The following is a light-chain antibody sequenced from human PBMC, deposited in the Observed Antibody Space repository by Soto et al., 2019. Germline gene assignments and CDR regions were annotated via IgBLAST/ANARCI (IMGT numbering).Light chain of an antibody. J-gene: IGKJ1*01. CDR1: QSVSSSY. Sequence: EIVLTQSPGTLSLSPGERATLSCRASQSVSSSYLAWYQQKPGQAPRLLFYGTSNRATGVPDRFSGSGSGTDFTLTISRLEPEDFAVYYCQQYGSSPFWTFGQGTKVDIK. CDR3: QQYGSSPFWT. V-gene: IGKV3-20*01. CDR2: GTS.